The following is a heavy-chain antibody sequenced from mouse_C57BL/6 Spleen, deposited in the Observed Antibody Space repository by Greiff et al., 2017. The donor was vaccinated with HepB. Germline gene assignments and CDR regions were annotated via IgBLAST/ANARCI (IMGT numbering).Heavy chain of an antibody. D-gene: IGHD2-12*01. CDR1: GYSITSGYD. J-gene: IGHJ1*03. Sequence: EVMLVESGPGMVKPSQSLSLTCTVTGYSITSGYDWHWIRHFPGNKLEWMGYMSYSGSTNYNPSLKSRISITHDTSKNHFFLKLNSVTTEDTATYYCARGDDGYWYFDVWGTGTTVTVSS. V-gene: IGHV3-1*01. CDR3: ARGDDGYWYFDV. CDR2: MSYSGST.